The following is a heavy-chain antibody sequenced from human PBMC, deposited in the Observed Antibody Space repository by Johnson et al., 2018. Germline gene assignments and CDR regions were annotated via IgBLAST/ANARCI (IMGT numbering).Heavy chain of an antibody. V-gene: IGHV3-33*01. CDR2: IWYDGSNK. Sequence: QVQLVESGGGVVQPGRSXRLSCAASEFTFSTYGMHWVRQAPGKGLEWVAVIWYDGSNKYYEDSVKGRFTLSRDNSKNTLYLQMNSLRAEDTAVYYCARARMPYGDYLEYFQHWGQGTLVTVSS. J-gene: IGHJ1*01. CDR3: ARARMPYGDYLEYFQH. D-gene: IGHD4-17*01. CDR1: EFTFSTYG.